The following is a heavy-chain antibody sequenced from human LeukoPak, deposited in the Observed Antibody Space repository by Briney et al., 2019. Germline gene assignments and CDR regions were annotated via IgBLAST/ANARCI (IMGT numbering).Heavy chain of an antibody. D-gene: IGHD6-6*01. CDR3: ARGEYSSSFFDY. CDR2: ISSSSSYI. CDR1: GFTFSSYW. V-gene: IGHV3-21*01. J-gene: IGHJ4*02. Sequence: GGSLRLSCAASGFTFSSYWMSWVRQAPGKGLEWVSSISSSSSYIYYADSVKGRFTISRDNAKTSLYLQMNSLRAEDTAVYYCARGEYSSSFFDYWGQGTLVTVSS.